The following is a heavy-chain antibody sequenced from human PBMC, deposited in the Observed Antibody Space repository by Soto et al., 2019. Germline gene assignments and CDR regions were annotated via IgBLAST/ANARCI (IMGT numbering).Heavy chain of an antibody. CDR1: GFTFSSYG. CDR2: ISYDGSNT. CDR3: AKPPLGLAMTTVGQYFQH. D-gene: IGHD4-17*01. J-gene: IGHJ1*01. V-gene: IGHV3-30*18. Sequence: QVQLVESGGGVVQPGRSLRLSCAASGFTFSSYGMHWVRQAPGKGLEWVAVISYDGSNTYYADSVKGRFTISRDNSTITLYLQMNSLRAEDTAVYYCAKPPLGLAMTTVGQYFQHWGQGTLVTVSS.